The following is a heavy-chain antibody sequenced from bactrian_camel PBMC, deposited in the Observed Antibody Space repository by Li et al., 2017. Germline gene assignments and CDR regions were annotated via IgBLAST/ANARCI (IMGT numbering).Heavy chain of an antibody. V-gene: IGHV3S1*01. CDR2: ISDRGTT. J-gene: IGHJ4*01. D-gene: IGHD5*01. CDR1: FSLSTTW. Sequence: HVQLVESGGGHVQPGESLKLSCRCSFSLSTTWVHWVRQAPGKGLDWVATISDRGTTFYDDSVKGRFTISRDNAKNTVYLQLTSLKEDDTAMYYCRQGNTNPRYWGQGTQVTVS. CDR3: RQGNTNPRY.